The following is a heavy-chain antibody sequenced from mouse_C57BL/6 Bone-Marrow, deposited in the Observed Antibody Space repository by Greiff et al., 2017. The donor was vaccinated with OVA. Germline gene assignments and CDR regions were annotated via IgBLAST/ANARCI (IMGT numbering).Heavy chain of an antibody. D-gene: IGHD2-5*01. Sequence: QVQLQQPGAELVKPGASVKLSCKASGYTFTSYWMHWVKQRPGQGLEWIGMIHPNSGSTNYNEKFKSKATLTVDKSSSTAYMQLSSLTSEDSAVYYCARSCYYSTTGFAYWGQGTLVTVSA. CDR3: ARSCYYSTTGFAY. J-gene: IGHJ3*01. V-gene: IGHV1-64*01. CDR2: IHPNSGST. CDR1: GYTFTSYW.